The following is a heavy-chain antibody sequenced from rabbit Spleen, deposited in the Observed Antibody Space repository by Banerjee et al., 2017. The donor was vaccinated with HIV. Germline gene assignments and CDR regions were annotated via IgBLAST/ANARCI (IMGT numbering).Heavy chain of an antibody. CDR2: IYGDKGRT. CDR3: VRDAYAGSSFGYGMDL. J-gene: IGHJ6*01. Sequence: QLVESGGGLVKPGGSLKLSCKASGFDLTTYYMNWVRQAPGKGLEWIGSIYGDKGRTYYATLVSGRFTISSDKAQNTVDLQMKSLTAVDRATYFCVRDAYAGSSFGYGMDLWGPGTLVTVS. CDR1: GFDLTTYY. V-gene: IGHV1S7*01. D-gene: IGHD8-1*01.